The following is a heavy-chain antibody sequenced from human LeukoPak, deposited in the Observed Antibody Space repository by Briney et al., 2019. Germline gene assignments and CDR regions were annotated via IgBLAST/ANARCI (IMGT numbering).Heavy chain of an antibody. D-gene: IGHD6-13*01. CDR2: INHSGST. V-gene: IGHV4-34*01. CDR3: ARKISAAGSRWFDP. CDR1: GGSFSGYY. J-gene: IGHJ5*02. Sequence: SETLSLTCAVYGGSFSGYYWSWIRQPPGKGLEWIGEINHSGSTNYNPSLKSRVTISVDKSKNQFSLKLSSVTAADTAVYYCARKISAAGSRWFDPWGQGALVTVSS.